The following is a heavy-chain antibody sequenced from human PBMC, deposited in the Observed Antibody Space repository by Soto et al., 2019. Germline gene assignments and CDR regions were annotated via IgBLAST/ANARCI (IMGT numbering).Heavy chain of an antibody. CDR1: GGTFSSYA. V-gene: IGHV1-69*12. J-gene: IGHJ6*02. CDR2: IIPIFGTA. CDR3: ASSLVATIDYYYYGMDV. Sequence: QVQLAQSGAEVKKPGSSVKVSCKASGGTFSSYAISWVRQAPGQGLEWMGGIIPIFGTANYAQKFQGRVTITADESTSTAYMELSSLRSEDTAVYYCASSLVATIDYYYYGMDVWGQGTTVTVSS. D-gene: IGHD5-12*01.